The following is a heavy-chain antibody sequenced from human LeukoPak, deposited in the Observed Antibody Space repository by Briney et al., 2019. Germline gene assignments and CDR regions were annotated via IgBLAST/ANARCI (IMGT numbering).Heavy chain of an antibody. Sequence: GGSLRLSCAASGFTFSSSAMSWVRQAPGKGLEWVSAISNNGGYTYYADSVQGRFNISRDNSKSTLCLQMNSLRAEDTALYYCAKDLVDILTGYGPSYYYYYGMDVWGQGTTVTVSS. J-gene: IGHJ6*02. CDR1: GFTFSSSA. D-gene: IGHD3-9*01. CDR2: ISNNGGYT. CDR3: AKDLVDILTGYGPSYYYYYGMDV. V-gene: IGHV3-23*01.